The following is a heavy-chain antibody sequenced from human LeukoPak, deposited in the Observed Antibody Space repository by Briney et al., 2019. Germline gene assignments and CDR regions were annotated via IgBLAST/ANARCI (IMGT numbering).Heavy chain of an antibody. CDR3: AKGKWEAASYDPWDY. Sequence: GGSLRLSCAASGFTSTNYAMNWVRQAPGKGLEWVSGITGSGDTTNYADSVRGRFTISRDSSKNTLYLQMNNLGAEDTAVYFCAKGKWEAASYDPWDYWGQGTLVTVSS. CDR2: ITGSGDTT. CDR1: GFTSTNYA. D-gene: IGHD2-15*01. V-gene: IGHV3-23*01. J-gene: IGHJ4*02.